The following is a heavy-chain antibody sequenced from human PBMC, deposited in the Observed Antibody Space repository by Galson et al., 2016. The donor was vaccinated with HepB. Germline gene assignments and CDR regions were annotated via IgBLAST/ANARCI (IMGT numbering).Heavy chain of an antibody. CDR2: LNHXGAST. Sequence: SLRLSCAASGFTFSSYAMTWVRQAPGKGLGGVSVLNHXGASTYYXDSVKGRFTISRDNAKNTLYLQMNSLRAEDTAVYYCAKGQQLAYFDYWGQGTLVTVS. CDR3: AKGQQLAYFDY. D-gene: IGHD6-13*01. J-gene: IGHJ4*02. CDR1: GFTFSSYA. V-gene: IGHV3-23*01.